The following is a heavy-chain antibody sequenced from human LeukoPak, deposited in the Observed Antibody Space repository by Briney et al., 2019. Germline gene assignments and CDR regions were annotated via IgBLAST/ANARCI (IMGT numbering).Heavy chain of an antibody. CDR3: ARAHKRCIAAAGTVDP. D-gene: IGHD6-13*01. Sequence: PPETLSLTCTVSGGSISSGGYYWNWIRQHPGKGLEWIGYIYYSGSTYYNPSLKSRVTISVDTSKNQFSLKLSSVTAADTAVYYCARAHKRCIAAAGTVDPWGQGTLVTVSS. CDR2: IYYSGST. J-gene: IGHJ5*02. V-gene: IGHV4-31*03. CDR1: GGSISSGGYY.